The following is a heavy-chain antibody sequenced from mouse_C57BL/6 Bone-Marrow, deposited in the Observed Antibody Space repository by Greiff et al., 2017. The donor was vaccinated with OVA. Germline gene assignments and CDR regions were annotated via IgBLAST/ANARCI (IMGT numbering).Heavy chain of an antibody. D-gene: IGHD1-1*01. CDR2: IWWDDDK. J-gene: IGHJ1*03. Sequence: LQQSGPGILQPSQTLSLTCSFSGFSLSTFGMGVGWIRQPSGKGLEWLAHIWWDDDKYYNPALKSRLTISKDTSKNQVFLKIANVDTADTATYYCARIWDYYGSSYWYFDVWGTGTTVTVSS. V-gene: IGHV8-8*01. CDR3: ARIWDYYGSSYWYFDV. CDR1: GFSLSTFGMG.